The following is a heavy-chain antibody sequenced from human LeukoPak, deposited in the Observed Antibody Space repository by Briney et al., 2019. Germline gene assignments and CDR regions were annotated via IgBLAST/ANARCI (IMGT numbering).Heavy chain of an antibody. Sequence: ASVKLSCTASGYTFTGYYMHWVRQAPRQGLERMVWINPNSGGTNYAQKFRGRVTMTRETSISTAYLVLSRLRSDAAAVKYGARSWRFCSGDSCYPIDYWGQRTLVTVSS. CDR2: INPNSGGT. CDR1: GYTFTGYY. V-gene: IGHV1-2*02. J-gene: IGHJ4*02. CDR3: ARSWRFCSGDSCYPIDY. D-gene: IGHD2-15*01.